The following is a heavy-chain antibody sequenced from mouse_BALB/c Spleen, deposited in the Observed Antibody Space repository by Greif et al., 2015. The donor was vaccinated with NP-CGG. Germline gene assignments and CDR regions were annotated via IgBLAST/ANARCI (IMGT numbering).Heavy chain of an antibody. CDR1: GFTFSSYY. V-gene: IGHV5-6-2*01. J-gene: IGHJ4*01. Sequence: EVQLQESGGGLVKLGGSLKLSCAASGFTFSSYYMSWVRQTPEKRLELVAAINSNGGSTYYPDTVKGRFTISRDNAKNTLYLQMSSLKSEDTALYYCARQQVTTGYYAMDYWGQGTSVTVSS. CDR2: INSNGGST. D-gene: IGHD1-1*01. CDR3: ARQQVTTGYYAMDY.